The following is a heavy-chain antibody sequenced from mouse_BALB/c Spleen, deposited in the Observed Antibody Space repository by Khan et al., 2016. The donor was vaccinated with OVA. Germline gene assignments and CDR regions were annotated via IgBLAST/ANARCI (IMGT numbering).Heavy chain of an antibody. CDR1: GYTFTDYS. V-gene: IGHV9-2-1*01. Sequence: QIQLVQSGPELKKPGETVKISCKESGYTFTDYSVHWVKQAPGKGLKWMGWINTETAEPTFADDFKGRFAFSLEASASTAYLQINILNNEDTATXFCARENYGSRWYFDVWGAGSTVTVSS. D-gene: IGHD1-1*01. CDR2: INTETAEP. CDR3: ARENYGSRWYFDV. J-gene: IGHJ1*01.